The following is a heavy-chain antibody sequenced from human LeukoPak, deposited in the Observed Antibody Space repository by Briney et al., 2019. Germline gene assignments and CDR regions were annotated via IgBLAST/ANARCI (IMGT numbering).Heavy chain of an antibody. CDR3: ARGVRIAVAGNIDY. D-gene: IGHD6-19*01. V-gene: IGHV3-30*04. CDR2: ISYDGPNK. J-gene: IGHJ4*02. Sequence: GGSLRLSCAASGFTFSSYAMHWVRRAPGKGLEWVEVISYDGPNKNYADSVKGRFTISRDNSKNTLYLQMNSLRAEDTAVYYCARGVRIAVAGNIDYWGRGTLVTVSS. CDR1: GFTFSSYA.